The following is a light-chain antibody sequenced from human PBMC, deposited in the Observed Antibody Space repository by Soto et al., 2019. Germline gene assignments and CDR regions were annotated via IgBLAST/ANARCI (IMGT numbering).Light chain of an antibody. CDR1: SSDVGGYNY. J-gene: IGLJ2*01. Sequence: QSALTQPASVSGSPGQSITISCTGTSSDVGGYNYVSWYQQHPGKAPKLMIYDVSNRPSGVSNRFSGSKSGNTASLTISGLQAADEADYCCSSYTSSSAVVFGGGTKLTVL. V-gene: IGLV2-14*01. CDR3: SSYTSSSAVV. CDR2: DVS.